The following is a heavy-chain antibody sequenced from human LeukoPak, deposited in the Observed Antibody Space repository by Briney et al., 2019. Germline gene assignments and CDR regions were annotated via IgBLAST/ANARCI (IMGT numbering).Heavy chain of an antibody. CDR1: GFTFSNYG. D-gene: IGHD2/OR15-2a*01. J-gene: IGHJ1*01. CDR3: ARNRPAGYYYDYGFDLQH. Sequence: PGGSLRLSCAASGFTFSNYGMSWVRQAPGKGLEWVSAISRSGDSISFASSVKRRFTTSRDNSENTLFLQMTSLRADDTAVYFCARNRPAGYYYDYGFDLQHWGQGTLVTVSS. CDR2: ISRSGDSI. V-gene: IGHV3-23*01.